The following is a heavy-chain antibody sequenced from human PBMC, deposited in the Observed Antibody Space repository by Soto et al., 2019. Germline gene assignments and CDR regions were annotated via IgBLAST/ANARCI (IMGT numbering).Heavy chain of an antibody. CDR2: INPNSGGT. V-gene: IGHV1-2*04. D-gene: IGHD3-3*01. J-gene: IGHJ6*02. CDR1: GYTFTGYY. CDR3: ARDRNRVGDFWSGPRAYYGMDV. Sequence: AASVKVSCRASGYTFTGYYMHWVRQAPGQGLEWMGWINPNSGGTNYAQKFQGWVTMTRDTSISTAYMELSRLRSDDTAVYYCARDRNRVGDFWSGPRAYYGMDVWGQGTTVTVSS.